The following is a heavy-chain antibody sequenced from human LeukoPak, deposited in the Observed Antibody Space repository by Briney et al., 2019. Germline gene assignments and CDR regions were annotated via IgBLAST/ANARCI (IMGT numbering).Heavy chain of an antibody. V-gene: IGHV3-23*01. D-gene: IGHD5-24*01. CDR1: GFTFSSYA. CDR2: ISGSGGST. CDR3: ARSRDGYNYLDY. J-gene: IGHJ4*02. Sequence: GGSLRLSCAASGFTFSSYAMSWVRQAPGKGLEWVSAISGSGGSTYHADSVKGRFTISRDNSKNTLYLQMNSLRAEDTAVYYCARSRDGYNYLDYWGQGTLVTVSS.